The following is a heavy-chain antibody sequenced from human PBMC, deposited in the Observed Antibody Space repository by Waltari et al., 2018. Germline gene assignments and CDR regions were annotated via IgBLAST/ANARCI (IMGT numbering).Heavy chain of an antibody. CDR2: INHNGNR. D-gene: IGHD2-15*01. Sequence: QVQLQQWGAGQLQPSETLSLTCGVSGGSFSGYYWGWIRQPPGKGLEWIGEINHNGNRNYIPSRRSRVTMLIDTSRSQFSLKVNSVTAADTAVYYCVRLEDCSGPGGNCYSGDSFALDVWGQGTTVTVSS. J-gene: IGHJ6*02. V-gene: IGHV4-34*02. CDR1: GGSFSGYY. CDR3: VRLEDCSGPGGNCYSGDSFALDV.